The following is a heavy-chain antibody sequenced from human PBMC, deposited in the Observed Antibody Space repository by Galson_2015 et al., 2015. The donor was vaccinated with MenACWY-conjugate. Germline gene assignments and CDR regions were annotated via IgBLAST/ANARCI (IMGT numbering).Heavy chain of an antibody. V-gene: IGHV3-33*01. Sequence: PLRLSCAAPGLTFGRYGMNWFRQAAWKGLGWVGAMWRDWGNKYYADSVKGRFTISRDNSKNTLYLQMSSLRAEVTAVYYSATGDSTGGADWFDPWGQGTLVTVSS. CDR3: ATGDSTGGADWFDP. CDR2: MWRDWGNK. CDR1: GLTFGRYG. J-gene: IGHJ5*02. D-gene: IGHD1-14*01.